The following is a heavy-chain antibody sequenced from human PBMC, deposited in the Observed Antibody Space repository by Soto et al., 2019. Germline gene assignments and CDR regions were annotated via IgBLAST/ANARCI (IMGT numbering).Heavy chain of an antibody. CDR3: ARSLGGINLWLFDY. Sequence: SETLSLTCTVSGDSITSNSYFWAWIRQPPGKGLEWIGYIHYSGTTNYNPSFKSRVTMSLDTSNDQFPLQLSSVTAADTAVYYCARSLGGINLWLFDYWGQGALVTVSS. V-gene: IGHV4-61*05. CDR2: IHYSGTT. CDR1: GDSITSNSYF. D-gene: IGHD5-18*01. J-gene: IGHJ4*02.